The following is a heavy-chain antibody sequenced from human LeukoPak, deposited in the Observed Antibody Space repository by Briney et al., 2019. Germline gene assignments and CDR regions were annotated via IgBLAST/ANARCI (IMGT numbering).Heavy chain of an antibody. CDR3: ARARDQQGAPRQYFFDS. Sequence: PGGSLRLSCAASGFTVSNNYMSWVRQAPGKGLEWVSMIYAGGDTYYADPVKGRFTISRDSSKNTLYLQMNSLRADDTAVFYCARARDQQGAPRQYFFDSWGRGTLVTVSS. CDR2: IYAGGDT. V-gene: IGHV3-66*01. D-gene: IGHD1-26*01. CDR1: GFTVSNNY. J-gene: IGHJ4*02.